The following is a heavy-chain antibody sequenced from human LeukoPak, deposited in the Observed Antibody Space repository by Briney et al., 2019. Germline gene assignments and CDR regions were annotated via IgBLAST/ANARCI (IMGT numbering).Heavy chain of an antibody. CDR1: GFSFSDYY. CDR2: TSSRGDIR. J-gene: IGHJ4*02. Sequence: GGSLRLSCAASGFSFSDYYMSWIRQAPGKGLERVSYTSSRGDIRYYADSVKGRFTISRDNAKNLLYLQMNSLRAEDTAVYCCARFGSGWGSFDFWGQGTLVTVSP. D-gene: IGHD3-16*01. V-gene: IGHV3-11*04. CDR3: ARFGSGWGSFDF.